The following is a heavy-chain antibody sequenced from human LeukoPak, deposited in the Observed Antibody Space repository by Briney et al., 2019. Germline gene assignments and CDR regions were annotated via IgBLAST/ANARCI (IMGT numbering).Heavy chain of an antibody. CDR3: ARVNMITFGGVEGPIDY. Sequence: GGSLGLSCAASGFTFSSYAMHWVRQAPGKGLGWVAVISYDGSNKYYADSVKGRFTISRDNSKNTLYLQMNSLRAEDTAVYYCARVNMITFGGVEGPIDYWGQGTLVTVSS. J-gene: IGHJ4*02. CDR2: ISYDGSNK. CDR1: GFTFSSYA. D-gene: IGHD3-16*01. V-gene: IGHV3-30-3*01.